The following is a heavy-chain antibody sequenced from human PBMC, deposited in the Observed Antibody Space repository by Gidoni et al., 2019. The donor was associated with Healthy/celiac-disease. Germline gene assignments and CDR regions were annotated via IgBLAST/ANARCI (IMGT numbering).Heavy chain of an antibody. CDR1: GGTFSSYA. Sequence: QVQLVQSGAAVKKPGSSVKVSCTASGGTFSSYAISWVRQAPGQGLEWMGGIIPIFGTANYAQKFQGRVTITADESTSTAYMELSSLRSEDTAVYYCASRTMGYCSGGSCYYPPGYWGQGTQVTVSS. CDR3: ASRTMGYCSGGSCYYPPGY. J-gene: IGHJ4*02. CDR2: IIPIFGTA. V-gene: IGHV1-69*01. D-gene: IGHD2-15*01.